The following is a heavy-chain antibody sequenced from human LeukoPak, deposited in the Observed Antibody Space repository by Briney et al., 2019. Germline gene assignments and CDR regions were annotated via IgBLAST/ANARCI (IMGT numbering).Heavy chain of an antibody. CDR3: ASVTLGGNCSSTSCPPNY. J-gene: IGHJ4*02. Sequence: ASVKVSCXASGGTFSSYAISWVRQAPGQGLEWMGGIIPIFGTANYAQKFQGRVTITADESTSTAYMELSSLRSEDTAVYYCASVTLGGNCSSTSCPPNYWGQGTLVTVSS. V-gene: IGHV1-69*13. CDR1: GGTFSSYA. CDR2: IIPIFGTA. D-gene: IGHD2-2*01.